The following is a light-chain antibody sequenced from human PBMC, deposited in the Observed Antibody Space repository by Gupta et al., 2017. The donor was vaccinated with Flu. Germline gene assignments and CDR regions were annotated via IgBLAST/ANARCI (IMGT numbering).Light chain of an antibody. CDR1: DIGRKS. CDR2: DDS. V-gene: IGLV3-21*02. Sequence: SYVLTQPPSVSVAPGQTVRITCGGNDIGRKSVHWYQQRPGQAPVLVVYDDSGRPSGIPERLSGSNSGNTATLSISRVEAGDEADYYCQVWDSSSVHWVFGGGTKLTVL. CDR3: QVWDSSSVHWV. J-gene: IGLJ3*02.